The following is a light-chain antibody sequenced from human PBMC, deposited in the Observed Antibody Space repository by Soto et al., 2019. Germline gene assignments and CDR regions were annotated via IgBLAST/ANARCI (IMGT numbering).Light chain of an antibody. J-gene: IGLJ2*01. CDR1: SSDVGGYNF. CDR2: EVT. CDR3: TSYAGSSIPVV. Sequence: QAVVTQPPSASGSPGQSVTISCTGASSDVGGYNFVSWYQQHPGKAPKLMIYEVTKRPSGVPDRFSGSKSGNTASLTVSGLQAEDEADYYCTSYAGSSIPVVFGGGTKLTVL. V-gene: IGLV2-8*01.